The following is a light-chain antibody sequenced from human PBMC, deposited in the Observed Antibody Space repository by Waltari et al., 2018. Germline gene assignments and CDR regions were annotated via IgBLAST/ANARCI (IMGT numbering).Light chain of an antibody. CDR2: AVP. J-gene: IGLJ2*01. Sequence: QFALTQPPLAPGPFGQPVTIPCTGTRNDIGRFPFVLWYQQHPGKASKLIIYAVPKRPSGFPNRFSASTSGNTASRTVSALQAEDEADYYCNSYASIHQVVVGGVTRLTVL. V-gene: IGLV2-8*01. CDR3: NSYASIHQVV. CDR1: RNDIGRFPF.